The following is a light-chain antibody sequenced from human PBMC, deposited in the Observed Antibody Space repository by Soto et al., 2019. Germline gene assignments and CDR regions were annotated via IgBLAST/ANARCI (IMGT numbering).Light chain of an antibody. J-gene: IGLJ1*01. CDR1: SSDVGGYNY. V-gene: IGLV2-8*01. CDR3: SLHAGSDNPFV. CDR2: DVN. Sequence: QSAMTQPPSASGSPGQSVTISCTGGSSDVGGYNYVSWYQQHPGKAPKVMIYDVNKRPSGVPDRFSGSKSGNTASLTVSGLQAEDEDHYYCSLHAGSDNPFVFGTGTKLTVL.